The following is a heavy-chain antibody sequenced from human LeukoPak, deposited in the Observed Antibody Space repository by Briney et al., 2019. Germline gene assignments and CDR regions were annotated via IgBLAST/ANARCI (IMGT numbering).Heavy chain of an antibody. J-gene: IGHJ6*03. CDR3: TRGSIAYYYMDV. D-gene: IGHD3-22*01. V-gene: IGHV4-59*01. Sequence: SETLSLTCTVSGGSISSDYWSWIRQPPGEGLEWIGNIYYSGSTNYNPSLKSQVTISVDTSKNQFSLKLSSVTAADTAVYYCTRGSIAYYYMDVWGKGTTVTISS. CDR2: IYYSGST. CDR1: GGSISSDY.